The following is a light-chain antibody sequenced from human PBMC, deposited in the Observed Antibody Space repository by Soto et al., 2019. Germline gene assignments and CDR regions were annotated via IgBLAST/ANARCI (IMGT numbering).Light chain of an antibody. CDR3: QQYSHSPAT. V-gene: IGKV3-20*01. CDR1: QSVSSSY. CDR2: GAS. J-gene: IGKJ3*01. Sequence: EIVLTQSPGTLSLSPGERATLSCRASQSVSSSYLAWYQQKPGQAPRLLIYGASSRAAGIPDRFRGSGSGTDFTSSISSLEPEDFPVYYCQQYSHSPATFGPGTKVDIK.